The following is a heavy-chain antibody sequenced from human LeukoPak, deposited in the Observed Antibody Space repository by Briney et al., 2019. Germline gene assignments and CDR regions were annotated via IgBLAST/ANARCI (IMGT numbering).Heavy chain of an antibody. CDR1: GFTFSSYS. Sequence: GGSLRLSCAASGFTFSSYSTNWVRQAPGKGLEWVSSISSSSSYIYYADSVKGRFTISRDNAKNSLYLQMNSLRAEDTAVYYCARDVGGDYYFDYWGQGTLVTVSS. CDR3: ARDVGGDYYFDY. D-gene: IGHD2-21*02. CDR2: ISSSSSYI. J-gene: IGHJ4*02. V-gene: IGHV3-21*01.